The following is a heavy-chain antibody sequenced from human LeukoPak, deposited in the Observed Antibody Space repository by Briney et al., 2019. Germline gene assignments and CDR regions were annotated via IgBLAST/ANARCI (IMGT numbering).Heavy chain of an antibody. CDR1: GFTFSSYW. J-gene: IGHJ6*02. CDR3: ARIYYYYYGMDV. CDR2: INGDGSST. V-gene: IGHV3-74*01. Sequence: GGSLRLSCAASGFTFSSYWMHWVRQAPGKGLVWVSRINGDGSSTSYADSVKGRFTISRDNAKNTLQLQMNSLRAEDTAVYYCARIYYYYYGMDVWGQGTTVTVSS.